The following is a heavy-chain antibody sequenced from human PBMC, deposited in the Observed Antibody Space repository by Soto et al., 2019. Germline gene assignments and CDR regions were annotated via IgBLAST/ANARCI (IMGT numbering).Heavy chain of an antibody. CDR1: GFTFSSYA. D-gene: IGHD6-13*01. CDR3: AKASSNRYSSSWYGY. Sequence: GGSLRLSCAASGFTFSSYAMSWVRQAPGKGLEWVSAISGSGGSTYYADSVKGRFTISRDNSKNTLYLQMNSLRAEDTAVYYCAKASSNRYSSSWYGYWGQGTLVTVSS. CDR2: ISGSGGST. J-gene: IGHJ4*02. V-gene: IGHV3-23*01.